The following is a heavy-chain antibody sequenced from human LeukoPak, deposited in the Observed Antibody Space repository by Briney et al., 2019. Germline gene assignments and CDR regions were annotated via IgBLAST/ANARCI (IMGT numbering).Heavy chain of an antibody. J-gene: IGHJ4*02. V-gene: IGHV3-23*01. CDR2: VTGRGGTT. CDR1: GFTFSSYA. Sequence: GESLRLSCAASGFTFSSYAMNWVRQAPGKGLEWVSGVTGRGGTTFYADSVRGRFTISRDNSKNTVYLQLNSLRAEDTAIYFCAKEGYSDSSGAFDSWGQGTLVTVSS. D-gene: IGHD3-22*01. CDR3: AKEGYSDSSGAFDS.